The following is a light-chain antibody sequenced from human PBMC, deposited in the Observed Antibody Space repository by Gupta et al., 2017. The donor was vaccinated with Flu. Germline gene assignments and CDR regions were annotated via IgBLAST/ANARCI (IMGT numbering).Light chain of an antibody. V-gene: IGKV3-15*01. CDR3: QQHKNRPPGD. Sequence: EIVMTQSPGTLSVSPGERATLSCRASQSVGSDLAWYQHKPGQGPRLLIYSACVRANGIPARFSGSGGGRELTITISSRQSEDFGVYYCQQHKNRPPGDFGGGTKVEIK. CDR2: SAC. CDR1: QSVGSD. J-gene: IGKJ4*01.